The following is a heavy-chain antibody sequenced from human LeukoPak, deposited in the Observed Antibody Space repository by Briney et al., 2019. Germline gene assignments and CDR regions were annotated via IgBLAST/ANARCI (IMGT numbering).Heavy chain of an antibody. CDR3: AKDPAAVGATEGFDY. D-gene: IGHD1-26*01. Sequence: GGSLRLSCAASGFTFSSYCMHWVRQAPGKGLEWVAVIWYDGSNKYYADSVKGRFTISRDNSKNTLYLQMNSLRAEDTAVYYCAKDPAAVGATEGFDYWGQDTLDTVSS. J-gene: IGHJ4*02. V-gene: IGHV3-33*06. CDR2: IWYDGSNK. CDR1: GFTFSSYC.